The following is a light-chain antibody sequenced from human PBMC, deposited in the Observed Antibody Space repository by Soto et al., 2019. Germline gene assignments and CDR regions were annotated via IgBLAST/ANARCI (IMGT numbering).Light chain of an antibody. J-gene: IGLJ2*01. CDR1: SSDVGGYNY. CDR3: SSYTSSSTLI. Sequence: QSALTQPASVSGSPGQSITISCTGTSSDVGGYNYVSWYQQHPGKAPKLMIYAVSNRPSGVSNRFSGSKSGNTASLTISGLQAEDDADYYCSSYTSSSTLIFGGGTKLTVL. V-gene: IGLV2-14*01. CDR2: AVS.